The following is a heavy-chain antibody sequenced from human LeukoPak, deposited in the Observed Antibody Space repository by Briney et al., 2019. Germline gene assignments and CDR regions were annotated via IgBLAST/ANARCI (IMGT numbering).Heavy chain of an antibody. D-gene: IGHD3-3*01. V-gene: IGHV4-30-4*08. J-gene: IGHJ4*02. CDR2: IYYSGST. CDR1: GGSISSGDYY. CDR3: ARSFWSGYYFDY. Sequence: SETLSLTCTVSGGSISSGDYYWSWIRQPPGKGLEWIGYIYYSGSTYYNPFLKSRVTISVDTSKNQFSLKLSSVTAADTAVYYCARSFWSGYYFDYWGQGTLVTVSS.